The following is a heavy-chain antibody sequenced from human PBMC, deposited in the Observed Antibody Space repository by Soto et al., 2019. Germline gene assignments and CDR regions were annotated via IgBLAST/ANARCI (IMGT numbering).Heavy chain of an antibody. CDR2: INAGDGNT. Sequence: QVQLVQSGADVEKPGASVKVSCKAFGYTFTNYAGHWVRQAPGQRLEGLGWINAGDGNTRFSQNLQGRVTITRDTSARTVYMELSSLRSEDTAVYYCARGHLAVVPVASWFYSMDVWGKGTTVTVSS. V-gene: IGHV1-3*01. CDR1: GYTFTNYA. D-gene: IGHD2-2*01. J-gene: IGHJ6*03. CDR3: ARGHLAVVPVASWFYSMDV.